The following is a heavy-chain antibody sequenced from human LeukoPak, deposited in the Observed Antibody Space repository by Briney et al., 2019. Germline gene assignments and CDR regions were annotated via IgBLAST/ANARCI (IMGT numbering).Heavy chain of an antibody. D-gene: IGHD1-26*01. Sequence: PGGSLRLSCAASGFTFSDYWMHWVRQAPGKGPVWVSRIKNDGSDIRYVDSVKGRFTISRDNSKNTLYLQMNSLRAEDTAVYYCAKARSGSYYYYGMDVWGQGTTVTVSS. CDR1: GFTFSDYW. J-gene: IGHJ6*02. V-gene: IGHV3-74*01. CDR3: AKARSGSYYYYGMDV. CDR2: IKNDGSDI.